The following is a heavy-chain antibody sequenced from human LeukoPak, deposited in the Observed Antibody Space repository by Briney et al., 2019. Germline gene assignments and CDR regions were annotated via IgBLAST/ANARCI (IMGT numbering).Heavy chain of an antibody. J-gene: IGHJ5*02. V-gene: IGHV1-8*03. CDR1: GYTFTGYY. D-gene: IGHD3-3*01. Sequence: ASVKVSCKASGYTFTGYYMHWVRQAPGQGLEWMGWMNPNSGNTGYAQKFQGRVTITRNTSISTAYMELSSLRSEDTAVYYCARGGGGRYDFWSGYYSNWFDPWGQGTLVTVSS. CDR3: ARGGGGRYDFWSGYYSNWFDP. CDR2: MNPNSGNT.